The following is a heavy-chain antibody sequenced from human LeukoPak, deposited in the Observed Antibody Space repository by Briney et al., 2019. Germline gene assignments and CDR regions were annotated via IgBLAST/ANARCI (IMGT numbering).Heavy chain of an antibody. J-gene: IGHJ4*02. D-gene: IGHD2-15*01. CDR3: ARIGYCSGGSCYSLGLFDY. CDR2: ISSSGSTI. Sequence: GGSLRLSCAASGFTFSSYGMHWVRQAPGKGLEWVSYISSSGSTIYYADSVKGRFTISRDNAKNSLYLQMNSLRAEDTAVYYCARIGYCSGGSCYSLGLFDYWGQGTLVTVSS. V-gene: IGHV3-48*04. CDR1: GFTFSSYG.